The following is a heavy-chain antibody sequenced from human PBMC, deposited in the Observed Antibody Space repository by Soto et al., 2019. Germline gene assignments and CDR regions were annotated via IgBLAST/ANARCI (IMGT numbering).Heavy chain of an antibody. CDR2: IIPIFGTA. CDR3: ARGSWVVVAVVGKQYNWFDP. Sequence: GASVKVSCKASGGTFSSYAISWVRQAPGQGLEWMGGIIPIFGTANYAQKFQGRVTITADESTSTAYMELSSLRSEDTAVYYCARGSWVVVAVVGKQYNWFDPWGQGTLVTVSS. D-gene: IGHD2-15*01. V-gene: IGHV1-69*13. J-gene: IGHJ5*02. CDR1: GGTFSSYA.